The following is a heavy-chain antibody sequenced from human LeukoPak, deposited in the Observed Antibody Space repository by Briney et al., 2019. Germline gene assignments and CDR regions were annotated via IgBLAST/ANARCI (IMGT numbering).Heavy chain of an antibody. CDR3: ASGSAALGHCSGGSCYDHFFDY. V-gene: IGHV1-18*01. CDR1: GYTFTSYG. J-gene: IGHJ4*02. CDR2: ISAYNGNT. Sequence: ASVKVSCKASGYTFTSYGISWVRQAPGQGLEWMGWISAYNGNTNYAQKLQGRVTMTTDTSTSTAYMELRSLRSDDTAVYYCASGSAALGHCSGGSCYDHFFDYWGQGTLVTVSS. D-gene: IGHD2-15*01.